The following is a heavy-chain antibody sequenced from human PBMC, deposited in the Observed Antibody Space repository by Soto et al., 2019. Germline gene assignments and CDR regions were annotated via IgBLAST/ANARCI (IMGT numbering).Heavy chain of an antibody. V-gene: IGHV1-8*01. CDR1: GYTFTSYD. J-gene: IGHJ5*02. Sequence: QVQLVQSGAEVKKPGASVKVSCKASGYTFTSYDINWVRQATGQGLEWMGWMNPNSGNTGYAQKFQGRVTMTRNTSIRTAYMELSSLRSEDTAVDYCARGEYCISTSCYGVDPWGPGTLVTVSS. CDR3: ARGEYCISTSCYGVDP. CDR2: MNPNSGNT. D-gene: IGHD2-2*01.